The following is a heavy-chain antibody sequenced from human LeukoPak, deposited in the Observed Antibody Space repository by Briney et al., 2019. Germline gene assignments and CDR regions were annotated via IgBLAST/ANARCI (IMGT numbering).Heavy chain of an antibody. V-gene: IGHV3-23*01. Sequence: GGSLRLSCAASGFTFSSYAMSWVRHTPGKGLEWVSAISGSGGSTYYADSVKGRCTISRDNSKNTLYLQMNSLRAEDTAVYYCARGGYSYGKYAFDIWGQGTMVTVSS. CDR1: GFTFSSYA. CDR2: ISGSGGST. D-gene: IGHD5-18*01. J-gene: IGHJ3*02. CDR3: ARGGYSYGKYAFDI.